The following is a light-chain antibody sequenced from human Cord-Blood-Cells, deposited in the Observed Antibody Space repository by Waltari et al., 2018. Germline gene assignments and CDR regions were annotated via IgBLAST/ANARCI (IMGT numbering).Light chain of an antibody. CDR2: GAS. CDR3: QQYDNLLLT. J-gene: IGKJ4*01. Sequence: EIVLTQSPGTLSLSPGERATLSCRASQSVSSSYLAWYQQKPGQAPRLLIYGASSRATGIPDRFSGSGSGTDFTLTISRLEPEDIATYYCQQYDNLLLTFGGGTKVEIK. V-gene: IGKV3-20*01. CDR1: QSVSSSY.